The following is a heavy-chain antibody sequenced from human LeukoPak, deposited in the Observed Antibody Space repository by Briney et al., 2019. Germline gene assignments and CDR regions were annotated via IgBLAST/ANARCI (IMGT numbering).Heavy chain of an antibody. V-gene: IGHV1-3*01. CDR1: GYTFTSYA. D-gene: IGHD3-22*01. Sequence: ASVKVSCKASGYTFTSYAMHWVRQAPGQRLEWMGWINAGNGNTKYSQKFQGRVTMTRDTSISTAYMELSRLRSDDTAVYYCARDRGGYHDYWGQGTLVTVSS. CDR3: ARDRGGYHDY. J-gene: IGHJ4*02. CDR2: INAGNGNT.